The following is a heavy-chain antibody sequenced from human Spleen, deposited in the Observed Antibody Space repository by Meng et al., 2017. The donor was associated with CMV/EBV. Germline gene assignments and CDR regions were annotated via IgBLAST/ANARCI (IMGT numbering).Heavy chain of an antibody. CDR1: GFTFSNYA. J-gene: IGHJ4*02. V-gene: IGHV3-23*01. Sequence: GRSLRLSCEASGFTFSNYARRWVRQATGKGLEWVSAINGSGGSTYYAASVKGRFTISRDDSKNTLYLQMNSLRTEDTAVYYCTTVFGSNTGDYWGQGTLVTVSS. D-gene: IGHD3-3*01. CDR3: TTVFGSNTGDY. CDR2: INGSGGST.